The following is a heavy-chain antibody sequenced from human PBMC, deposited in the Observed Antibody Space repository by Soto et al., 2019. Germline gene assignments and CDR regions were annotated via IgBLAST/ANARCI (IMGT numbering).Heavy chain of an antibody. CDR1: GFTFSSYA. Sequence: GGSLRLSCAASGFTFSSYAMHWVRQAPGKGLEWVAGISYGGSNKYYADSVKGRFTISRDNSKNTLYLQMNSLRAEDTAVYYCARERGIYYYDSSGSPGPSSGFVPWGQGTLVTVSS. D-gene: IGHD3-22*01. V-gene: IGHV3-30-3*01. CDR2: ISYGGSNK. J-gene: IGHJ5*02. CDR3: ARERGIYYYDSSGSPGPSSGFVP.